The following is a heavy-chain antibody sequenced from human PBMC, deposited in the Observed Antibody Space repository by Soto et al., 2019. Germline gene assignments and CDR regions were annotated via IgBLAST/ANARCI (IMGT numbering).Heavy chain of an antibody. D-gene: IGHD3-16*02. CDR1: GFTCSNAW. V-gene: IGHV3-15*07. J-gene: IGHJ6*02. CDR2: IKSKTDGGTT. Sequence: EVPLVASGGGLAKPGGSLRLSCAASGFTCSNAWMNWVRQAPGKGLEWVGRIKSKTDGGTTDYAAPVKGRFTITRDDSKNTRHQQINSLKTEYTAVYYGTTVPWSTLYPYHNDYYCMDVWGQGTTVTVSS. CDR3: TTVPWSTLYPYHNDYYCMDV.